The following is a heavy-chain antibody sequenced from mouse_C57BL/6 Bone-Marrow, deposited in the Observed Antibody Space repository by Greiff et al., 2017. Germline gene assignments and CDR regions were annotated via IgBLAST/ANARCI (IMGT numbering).Heavy chain of an antibody. CDR1: GYTFTSYW. D-gene: IGHD2-4*01. CDR2: INPSNGGT. Sequence: VQLQQPGTELVKPGASVKLSCKASGYTFTSYWMHWVKQRPGQGLEWIGNINPSNGGTNYNEKFKSKATLTRSKASSTAYMLHSSLTTADAAVYYCARSGGLRRLDYWGQGTTLTVSS. V-gene: IGHV1-53*01. CDR3: ARSGGLRRLDY. J-gene: IGHJ2*01.